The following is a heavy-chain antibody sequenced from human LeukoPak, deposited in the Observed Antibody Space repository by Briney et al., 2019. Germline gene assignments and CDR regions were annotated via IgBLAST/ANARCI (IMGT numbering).Heavy chain of an antibody. D-gene: IGHD6-19*01. V-gene: IGHV1-18*01. CDR2: ISAYNGNT. Sequence: GASVKVSCKASDYTFTSYGISWVRQAPGQGLEWMGWISAYNGNTNYAQKLQGRVTMTTDTSTSTAYMELRSLRSDDTAVYYCARLPTYSSGWYGVDYWGQGTLVTVSS. CDR1: DYTFTSYG. J-gene: IGHJ4*02. CDR3: ARLPTYSSGWYGVDY.